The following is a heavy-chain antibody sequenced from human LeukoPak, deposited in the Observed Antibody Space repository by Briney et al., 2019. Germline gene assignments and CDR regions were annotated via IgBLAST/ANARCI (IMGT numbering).Heavy chain of an antibody. D-gene: IGHD2-2*01. CDR3: AKALHCSSTSCYFPSYFDY. CDR2: ISDSGGST. V-gene: IGHV3-23*01. J-gene: IGHJ4*02. Sequence: GGSLRLSCAASGFTFSSYAMSWVRQAPGKGLEWVSAISDSGGSTYYADSVKGRFTIPRDNSKNTLYLQMNSLRAEDTAVYYCAKALHCSSTSCYFPSYFDYWGQGTLVTVSS. CDR1: GFTFSSYA.